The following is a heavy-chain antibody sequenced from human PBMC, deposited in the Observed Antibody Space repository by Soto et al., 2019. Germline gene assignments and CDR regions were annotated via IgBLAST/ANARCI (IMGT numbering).Heavy chain of an antibody. D-gene: IGHD3-3*01. Sequence: SETLSLSCAVSGGSISSDDWWSWVRQPPGKGLQWIGEIYETGTTNYNPSLKSRVTISVDKSNNQLSLRLISVTAADTAVYYCARGNDNDDFSNNWNLDPWGQGTLVTVSS. J-gene: IGHJ5*02. CDR3: ARGNDNDDFSNNWNLDP. V-gene: IGHV4-4*02. CDR1: GGSISSDDW. CDR2: IYETGTT.